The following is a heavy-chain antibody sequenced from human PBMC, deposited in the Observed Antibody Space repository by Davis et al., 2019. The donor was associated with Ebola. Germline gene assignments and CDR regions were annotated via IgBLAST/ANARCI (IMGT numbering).Heavy chain of an antibody. J-gene: IGHJ4*02. CDR2: IRSKANSYAT. Sequence: PGGSLRLSCAASGFTFSGSAMHWVRQASGKGLEWVGRIRSKANSYATAYAASVKGRFTISRDDSKNTAYLQMNSLKTEDTPVYYCTSQAAPDYDSSGYYYVESDYWGQGTLVTVSS. CDR1: GFTFSGSA. CDR3: TSQAAPDYDSSGYYYVESDY. V-gene: IGHV3-73*01. D-gene: IGHD3-22*01.